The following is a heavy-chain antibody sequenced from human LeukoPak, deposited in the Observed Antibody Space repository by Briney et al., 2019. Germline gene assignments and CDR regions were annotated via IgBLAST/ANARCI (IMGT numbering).Heavy chain of an antibody. CDR3: ARDAPYYGAVDY. J-gene: IGHJ4*02. D-gene: IGHD4-17*01. V-gene: IGHV3-7*01. CDR1: GSTFSSYW. CDR2: IKQDGSEK. Sequence: GGSLRLSCAASGSTFSSYWMSWVRQAPGKGLEWVANIKQDGSEKYYVDSVKGRFTISRDNAKNSLYLQMNSLRAEDTAVYYCARDAPYYGAVDYWGQGTLVTVSS.